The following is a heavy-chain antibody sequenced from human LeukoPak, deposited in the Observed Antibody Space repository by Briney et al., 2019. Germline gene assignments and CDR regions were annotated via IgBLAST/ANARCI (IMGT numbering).Heavy chain of an antibody. Sequence: ASVKVSCKASGYTFTGYYMHWVRQAPGQGLEWMGWINPNSGGTNYAQKFQGRVTMTRDTSISTAYMELSRLRSDDTAVYYCARNREAETAPYMDVLGKRNKVNV. V-gene: IGHV1-2*02. CDR2: INPNSGGT. D-gene: IGHD3-10*01. J-gene: IGHJ6*03. CDR3: ARNREAETAPYMDV. CDR1: GYTFTGYY.